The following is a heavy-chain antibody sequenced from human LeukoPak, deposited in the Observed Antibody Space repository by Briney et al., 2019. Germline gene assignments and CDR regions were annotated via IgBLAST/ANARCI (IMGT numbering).Heavy chain of an antibody. CDR3: AIGAGRDYYYYYMDV. J-gene: IGHJ6*03. Sequence: PSETLSLTCTVSGGSISSSSYYWGWIRQPPGKGLEWIGSIYYSGSTYYNPSLKSRVTISVDTSKNQFSLKLSSVTAADTAVYYCAIGAGRDYYYYYMDVWGKGTTVTVSS. CDR1: GGSISSSSYY. D-gene: IGHD1-26*01. V-gene: IGHV4-39*01. CDR2: IYYSGST.